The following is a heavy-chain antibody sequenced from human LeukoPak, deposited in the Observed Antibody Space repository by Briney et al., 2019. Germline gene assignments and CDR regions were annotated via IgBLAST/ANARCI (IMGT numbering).Heavy chain of an antibody. CDR2: ISSSGSTI. CDR3: TTGIDGSGPHDY. CDR1: GFTFSDYY. D-gene: IGHD3-10*01. Sequence: GSLRLSCAASGFTFSDYYMSWIRQAPGKGLAWVSYISSSGSTIYYADSVKGRFTISRDNAKNSLYLQMNSLKTEDTAVYYCTTGIDGSGPHDYWGQGTLVTVSS. J-gene: IGHJ4*02. V-gene: IGHV3-11*01.